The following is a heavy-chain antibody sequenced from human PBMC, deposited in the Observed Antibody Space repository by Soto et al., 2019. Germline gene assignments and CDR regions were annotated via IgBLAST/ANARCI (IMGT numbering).Heavy chain of an antibody. J-gene: IGHJ4*02. D-gene: IGHD3-10*01. CDR3: ATSCGLDH. CDR1: GFIFNNYW. CDR2: IQSDGSSI. V-gene: IGHV3-74*01. Sequence: EVQMVESGGGLVQPGGSLRLSCAASGFIFNNYWMHWVRQVPGKGLMWVSRIQSDGSSIDYADSVKGRFTISRDNDKNTVDLQMNSLRVEDTAVYYCATSCGLDHWGEGTLVTVSA.